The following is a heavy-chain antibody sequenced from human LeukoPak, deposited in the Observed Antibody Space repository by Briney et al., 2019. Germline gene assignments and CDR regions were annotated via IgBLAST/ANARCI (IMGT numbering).Heavy chain of an antibody. J-gene: IGHJ4*02. V-gene: IGHV3-23*01. D-gene: IGHD5-24*01. Sequence: GGTLRLSCAASGFTFSSFAMSWVRQAPGKGLEWVSAISGSGGSTYYADSVRGRFTIPRDNSKNTLYLQMNSLRAEDSAVYSCAKDVEMTTIDYFDYWGQGTLVTVSS. CDR3: AKDVEMTTIDYFDY. CDR2: ISGSGGST. CDR1: GFTFSSFA.